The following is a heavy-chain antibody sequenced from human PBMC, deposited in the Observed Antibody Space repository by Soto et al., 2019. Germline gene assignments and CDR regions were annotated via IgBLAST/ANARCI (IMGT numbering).Heavy chain of an antibody. CDR2: IVREIDGGTT. D-gene: IGHD3-10*01. J-gene: IGHJ4*02. CDR3: ITDPFNDSSGFGY. CDR1: DFTFFNAW. V-gene: IGHV3-15*07. Sequence: EAHLVESGGVLVKPGGSLRLSCAASDFTFFNAWMNWVRQAPGKGLDWVGRIVREIDGGTTDYAAPVKGRFTISRDDSKNTLYLQMNSLTIEDTGVYYCITDPFNDSSGFGYWGQGTLVTVSS.